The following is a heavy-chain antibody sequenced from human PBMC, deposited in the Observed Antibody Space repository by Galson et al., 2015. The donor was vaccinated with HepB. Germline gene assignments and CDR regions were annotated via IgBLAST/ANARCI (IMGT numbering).Heavy chain of an antibody. J-gene: IGHJ3*02. CDR3: AKYPGKDYGDYGGAPPGAFDI. CDR1: GGTFSSYA. V-gene: IGHV1-69*13. D-gene: IGHD4-17*01. Sequence: SVKVSCKASGGTFSSYAISWVRQAPGQGLEWMGGIIPIFGTANYAQKFQGRVTITADESTSTAYMELSSLRSEDTAVYYCAKYPGKDYGDYGGAPPGAFDIWGQGTMVTVSS. CDR2: IIPIFGTA.